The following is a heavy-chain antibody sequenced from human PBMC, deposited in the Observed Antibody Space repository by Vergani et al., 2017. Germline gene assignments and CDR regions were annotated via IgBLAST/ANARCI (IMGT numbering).Heavy chain of an antibody. D-gene: IGHD2-2*01. J-gene: IGHJ6*02. Sequence: QVQLVQSGAEVKKPGASVKVSCKASGYTFTGYYMHWVRQAPGQGLEWMGWINPNSGGPNYAQKFQGWVTMTRDTSISTAYMELSRLRSDDTAVYYCARAYQADLDMDVWGQGTTVTVSS. CDR1: GYTFTGYY. CDR2: INPNSGGP. CDR3: ARAYQADLDMDV. V-gene: IGHV1-2*04.